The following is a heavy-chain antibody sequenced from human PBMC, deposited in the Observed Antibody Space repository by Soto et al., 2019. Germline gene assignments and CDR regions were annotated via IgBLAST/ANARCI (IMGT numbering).Heavy chain of an antibody. Sequence: PGGSLRLFSAASGLTVSSYGMLWVRKAKGKGLERGAVISYNGSNKYYSESVKGRFTISRDNSKNTLYLQMNGLRAEDTAVYYCAKDGPYCSSTSCYPRAYYYYGMDVWGQGTTVTVSS. CDR1: GLTVSSYG. D-gene: IGHD2-2*01. V-gene: IGHV3-30*18. CDR3: AKDGPYCSSTSCYPRAYYYYGMDV. J-gene: IGHJ6*02. CDR2: ISYNGSNK.